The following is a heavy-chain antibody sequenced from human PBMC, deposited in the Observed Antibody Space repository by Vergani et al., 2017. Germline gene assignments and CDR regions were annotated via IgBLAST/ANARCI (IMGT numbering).Heavy chain of an antibody. CDR3: ALGYCSSTSCSAQGYYGMDV. D-gene: IGHD2-2*01. V-gene: IGHV1-69*01. CDR1: GGTFSSYA. J-gene: IGHJ6*02. CDR2: IIPIFGTA. Sequence: QVHLVQSGSEVKKPGSSVKVSCKASGGTFSSYAISWVRQAPGQGLEWMGGIIPIFGTANYAQKFQGRVTITADESTSTAYMELSSLRSEDTAVYYCALGYCSSTSCSAQGYYGMDVWGQGTTVTVSS.